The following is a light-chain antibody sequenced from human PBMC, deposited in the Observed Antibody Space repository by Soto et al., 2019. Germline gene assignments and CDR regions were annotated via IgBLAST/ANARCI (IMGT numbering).Light chain of an antibody. CDR3: QQRTNGPPLFT. CDR2: GSS. J-gene: IGKJ3*01. Sequence: EIVLTQSPATLSLSPGERATLSCRSSHTVGTYLAWYQQKPGQGPRLLIYGSSNRATGIPARFSGSGSGTDFSLTISSLEAEDSAIYYCQQRTNGPPLFTFGPGTKVDIK. CDR1: HTVGTY. V-gene: IGKV3-11*01.